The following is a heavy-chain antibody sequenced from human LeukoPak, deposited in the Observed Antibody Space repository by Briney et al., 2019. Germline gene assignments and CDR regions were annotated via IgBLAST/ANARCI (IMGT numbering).Heavy chain of an antibody. CDR2: IRYDGSNK. V-gene: IGHV3-30*02. CDR1: GFTFSSDG. CDR3: AKDHGSGWLYYFGY. Sequence: PGGSLRLSCAASGFTFSSDGMHWVRQAPGKGLEWVAFIRYDGSNKYYADSVKGRFTISRDNSKNTLYLQMNSLRAEDTAVYYCAKDHGSGWLYYFGYWGQGTLVTVSS. D-gene: IGHD6-19*01. J-gene: IGHJ4*02.